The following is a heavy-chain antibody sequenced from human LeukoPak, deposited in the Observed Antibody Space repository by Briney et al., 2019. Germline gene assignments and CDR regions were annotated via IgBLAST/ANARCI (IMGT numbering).Heavy chain of an antibody. D-gene: IGHD2-2*01. CDR3: ARISPGGGTYCSSTSCYVNP. J-gene: IGHJ5*02. Sequence: PGGSRRLSCAASGFTFSSYAMHWVRQAPGKGLEWVAVISYDGSNKYYADSVKGRFTISRDNSKNTLYLQMNSLRAEDTAVYYCARISPGGGTYCSSTSCYVNPWGQGTLVTVSS. CDR2: ISYDGSNK. V-gene: IGHV3-30-3*01. CDR1: GFTFSSYA.